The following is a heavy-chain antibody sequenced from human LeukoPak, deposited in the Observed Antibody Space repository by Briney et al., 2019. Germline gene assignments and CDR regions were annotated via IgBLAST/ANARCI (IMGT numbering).Heavy chain of an antibody. J-gene: IGHJ4*02. D-gene: IGHD4-23*01. CDR2: ISSSSSTI. V-gene: IGHV3-48*04. Sequence: PGGSLRLSCAASGFTFSSYSMNWVRQAPGKGLEWVSYISSSSSTIYYADFVKGRFTISRDNAKNSLYLQMNSLRAEDTAVYYCARHGGNLEVDYWGQGTLVTVSS. CDR1: GFTFSSYS. CDR3: ARHGGNLEVDY.